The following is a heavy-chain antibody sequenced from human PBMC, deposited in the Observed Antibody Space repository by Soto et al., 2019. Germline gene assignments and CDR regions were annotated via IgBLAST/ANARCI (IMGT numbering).Heavy chain of an antibody. Sequence: QVHLVQSGAEVKKPGASVKVSCKASGYTFTSYGITWVRQAPGQGLEWTGWISAHNGNTDYAQKLQGRVIVTRDTSTSTAYMELRSVISDDTAVYYCARGRYGDYWGQGALVTVSS. J-gene: IGHJ4*02. D-gene: IGHD1-1*01. CDR2: ISAHNGNT. V-gene: IGHV1-18*01. CDR1: GYTFTSYG. CDR3: ARGRYGDY.